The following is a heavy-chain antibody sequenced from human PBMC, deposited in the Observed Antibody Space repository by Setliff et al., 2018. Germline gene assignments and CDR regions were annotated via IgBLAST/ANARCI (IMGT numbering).Heavy chain of an antibody. J-gene: IGHJ4*02. CDR1: GGTFSSYT. Sequence: SVKVSCKASGGTFSSYTINWVRQAPGQGLEWMGGIIPIFGTANHAQNFQGRFTITADESTDTAYMELSSLTSDDTAVYYCAGHRGVEGTPVDYWGQGTSVTVSS. V-gene: IGHV1-69*13. CDR2: IIPIFGTA. D-gene: IGHD3-10*01. CDR3: AGHRGVEGTPVDY.